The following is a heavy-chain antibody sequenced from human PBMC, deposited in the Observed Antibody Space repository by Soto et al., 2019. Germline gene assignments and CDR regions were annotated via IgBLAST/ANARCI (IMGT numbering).Heavy chain of an antibody. V-gene: IGHV1-69*01. CDR1: GGTFSSYA. J-gene: IGHJ3*02. D-gene: IGHD3-22*01. Sequence: QVQLVQSGAEVKKPGSSVKVSCKASGGTFSSYAISWVRQAPGQGLEWMGGIIPIFGTANYAQKLQGRVTITADEPTNTDYMELSSLRSEDTAVYYCARAKITMMAFDIWGQGTMVTVSS. CDR2: IIPIFGTA. CDR3: ARAKITMMAFDI.